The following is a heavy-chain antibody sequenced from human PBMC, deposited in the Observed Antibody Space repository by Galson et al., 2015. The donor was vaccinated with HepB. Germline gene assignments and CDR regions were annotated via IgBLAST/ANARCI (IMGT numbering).Heavy chain of an antibody. V-gene: IGHV1-8*01. CDR2: MNPNSGNT. Sequence: SVKVSCKASGYTFTSYDINWVRQATGQGLEWMGWMNPNSGNTGYAQKFQGRVTMTRDTSISTAYMELSSLRSEDTAVYYCARAKGVGIRRATRGFVVDYWGQGTLVTVSS. CDR1: GYTFTSYD. CDR3: ARAKGVGIRRATRGFVVDY. D-gene: IGHD2-15*01. J-gene: IGHJ4*02.